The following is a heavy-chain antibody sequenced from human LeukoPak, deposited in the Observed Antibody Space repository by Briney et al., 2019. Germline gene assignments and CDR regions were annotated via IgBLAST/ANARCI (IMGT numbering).Heavy chain of an antibody. CDR3: ARDWGDYYYYGMDV. Sequence: GASVKVSCKASGYTFTGYYMHWVRQAPGQGLEWMGWINPNSGGTNYAQKFQGRVTMTRDTSISTAYMELSRLRSDDTAVYYCARDWGDYYYYGMDVWGQGTTVTVSS. CDR2: INPNSGGT. CDR1: GYTFTGYY. J-gene: IGHJ6*02. V-gene: IGHV1-2*02. D-gene: IGHD3-10*01.